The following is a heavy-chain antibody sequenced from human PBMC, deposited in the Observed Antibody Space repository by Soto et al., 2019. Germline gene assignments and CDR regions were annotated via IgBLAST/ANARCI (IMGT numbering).Heavy chain of an antibody. CDR3: AKGEGGSYYYYYGMDV. Sequence: GGSLRLSCAASGFTFSSYDMHWVRQATGKGLEWVSAIGTAGDTYYPGSVKGRFTISRDNSKNTLYLQMNSLRAEDTAVYYCAKGEGGSYYYYYGMDVWGQGTTVTVSS. D-gene: IGHD1-26*01. CDR1: GFTFSSYD. J-gene: IGHJ6*02. CDR2: IGTAGDT. V-gene: IGHV3-13*01.